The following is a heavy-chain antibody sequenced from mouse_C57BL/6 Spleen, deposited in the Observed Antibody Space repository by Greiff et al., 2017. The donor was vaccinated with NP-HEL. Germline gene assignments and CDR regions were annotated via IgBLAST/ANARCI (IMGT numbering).Heavy chain of an antibody. CDR1: GYSITSGYY. J-gene: IGHJ3*01. CDR3: AREGDDGSFAY. Sequence: DVKLQESGPGLVKPSQSLSLTCSVTGYSITSGYYWNWIRQFPGNKLEWMGYISYDGSNNYNPSLKNRISITRDTSKNQIFLKLNSVTSEDTATYYCAREGDDGSFAYWGQGTLVTVSA. CDR2: ISYDGSN. D-gene: IGHD2-3*01. V-gene: IGHV3-6*01.